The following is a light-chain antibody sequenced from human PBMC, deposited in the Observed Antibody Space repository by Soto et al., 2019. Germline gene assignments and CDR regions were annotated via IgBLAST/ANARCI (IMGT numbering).Light chain of an antibody. Sequence: QAVVTQPPSASGTPGQRVTISCSGSSSNIGSHTVNWYQQLPGTAPKLLIYRSNQRPSGVPDRFSGSKSGTSASLAISGLQSEEEADYYCAVGDNSLNAQVIGGGTKLTAL. J-gene: IGLJ3*02. CDR1: SSNIGSHT. V-gene: IGLV1-44*01. CDR3: AVGDNSLNAQV. CDR2: RSN.